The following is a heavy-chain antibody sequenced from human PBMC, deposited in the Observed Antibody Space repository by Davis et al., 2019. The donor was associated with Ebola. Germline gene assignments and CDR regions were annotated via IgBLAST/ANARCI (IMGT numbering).Heavy chain of an antibody. CDR1: GGSFSGYY. CDR2: INHSGST. CDR3: ARHGLLYYYGMDV. Sequence: MPGGSLRLSCAVYGGSFSGYYWSWIRQPPGKGLEWIGEINHSGSTNYNPSLKSRVTISVDTSKNQFSLKLSSVTAADTAVYYCARHGLLYYYGMDVWGQGTTVTVSS. J-gene: IGHJ6*02. V-gene: IGHV4-34*01. D-gene: IGHD1-26*01.